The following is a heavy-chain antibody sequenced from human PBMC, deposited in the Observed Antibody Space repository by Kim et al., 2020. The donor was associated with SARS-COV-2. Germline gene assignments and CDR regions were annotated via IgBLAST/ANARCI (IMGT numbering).Heavy chain of an antibody. V-gene: IGHV3-30*18. J-gene: IGHJ4*02. CDR3: AKDLESGRYFDWLGHHRGPDDY. Sequence: GGSLRLSCAASGFTFSSYGMHWVRQAPGKGLEWVAVISYDGSNTYYADSVKGRFTISRDNSKNTLYLQMNSLRAEDTAVYYCAKDLESGRYFDWLGHHRGPDDYWGQGTLVTVSS. D-gene: IGHD3-9*01. CDR2: ISYDGSNT. CDR1: GFTFSSYG.